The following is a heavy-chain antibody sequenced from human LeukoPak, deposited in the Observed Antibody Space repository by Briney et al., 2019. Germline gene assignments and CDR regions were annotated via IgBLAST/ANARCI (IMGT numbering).Heavy chain of an antibody. CDR2: INSDGSSA. D-gene: IGHD6-13*01. CDR3: VSYSSSSPDY. Sequence: GGSLSLSCAASGFTFSKAWMNWVRQAPGKGLVWVSRINSDGSSANYADSVKGRFTISRDNAKNTLYLQMNSLRAEDTAVYYCVSYSSSSPDYWGQGTLVTVSS. CDR1: GFTFSKAW. J-gene: IGHJ4*02. V-gene: IGHV3-74*01.